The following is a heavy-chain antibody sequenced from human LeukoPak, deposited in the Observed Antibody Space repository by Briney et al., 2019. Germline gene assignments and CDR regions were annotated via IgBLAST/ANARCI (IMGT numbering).Heavy chain of an antibody. CDR1: GYIFTNYG. J-gene: IGHJ4*02. V-gene: IGHV1-18*01. CDR2: ISAYNGNT. Sequence: GASVKVSCKASGYIFTNYGINWVRQAPGQGLEGMGWISAYNGNTKYAQKLQGRVTVTTDSSTSTAYMELRSLRSDDTAVYYCARLVSYYGSGSYYIDYWGQGTLVTVSS. CDR3: ARLVSYYGSGSYYIDY. D-gene: IGHD3-10*01.